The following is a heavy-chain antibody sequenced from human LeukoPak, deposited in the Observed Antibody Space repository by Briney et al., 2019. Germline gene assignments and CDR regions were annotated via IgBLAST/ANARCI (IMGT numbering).Heavy chain of an antibody. CDR3: VRSCSSGSCYGYKDY. J-gene: IGHJ4*02. V-gene: IGHV3-74*01. CDR2: VNGDGTST. Sequence: GGSLRLSCATSGFTFSSYWMHWVRQVPGKGLVGFSRVNGDGTSTSYADSVQGRFTISRDNAKNTLYLYMNSLRNDDTAIYFCVRSCSSGSCYGYKDYWGQGTLVTVSS. CDR1: GFTFSSYW. D-gene: IGHD2-2*01.